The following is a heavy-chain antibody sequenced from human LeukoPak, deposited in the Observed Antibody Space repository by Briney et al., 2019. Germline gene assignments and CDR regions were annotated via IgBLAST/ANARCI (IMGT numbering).Heavy chain of an antibody. J-gene: IGHJ6*03. CDR1: GGSINPYY. V-gene: IGHV4-59*01. D-gene: IGHD1-26*01. Sequence: PSETLSLTCTVSGGSINPYYWIWIRQSPGTGLEWIGYIYYSGITDYNPSLKSRVTFSIDTSKKQFSLNLTSVTAADTAIYFCARGGSHYYYYMDVWGKGTRVTASS. CDR2: IYYSGIT. CDR3: ARGGSHYYYYMDV.